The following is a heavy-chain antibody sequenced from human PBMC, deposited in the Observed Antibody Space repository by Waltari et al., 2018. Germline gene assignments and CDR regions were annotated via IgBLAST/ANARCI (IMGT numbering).Heavy chain of an antibody. J-gene: IGHJ3*02. V-gene: IGHV3-30*02. CDR2: IRYDGSLG. Sequence: QVQLVESGGGVVQPGGSLRLSCAASGFSFRNSGMHWVRQAPGKGLEWVAFIRYDGSLGDYEDSVEGRFTISRDNSQNTLYLQMNSLRVEDTAVYYCAKPFDNAFDMWGQGTMVTVSS. CDR3: AKPFDNAFDM. CDR1: GFSFRNSG. D-gene: IGHD1-20*01.